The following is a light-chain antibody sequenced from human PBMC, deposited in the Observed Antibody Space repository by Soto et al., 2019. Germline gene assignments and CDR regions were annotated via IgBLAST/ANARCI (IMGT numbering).Light chain of an antibody. CDR2: EVS. Sequence: QSVLTQPASVSGSPGQSITISCTGTSSDVGNYKYVSWYQQHPGKAPKLMIYEVSNRPSGVSNRFSGSKSGNTASLTISGLQAEDQPDYYCFSSTSSGTYVFGTGTKVTVL. V-gene: IGLV2-14*01. J-gene: IGLJ1*01. CDR3: FSSTSSGTYV. CDR1: SSDVGNYKY.